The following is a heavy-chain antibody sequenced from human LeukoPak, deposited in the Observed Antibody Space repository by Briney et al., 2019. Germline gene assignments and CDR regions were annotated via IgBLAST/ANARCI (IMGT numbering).Heavy chain of an antibody. CDR3: ARVQGYCSGGSCYSYYYYMDV. D-gene: IGHD2-15*01. V-gene: IGHV3-23*01. J-gene: IGHJ6*03. Sequence: PGGSLRLSCSASGFTFSNFAMSWVRQAPGKGLEWVSAVSSDGINTYYTDSLKGRFTISRDNSKNTLYLQMNSLRAEDTAVYYCARVQGYCSGGSCYSYYYYMDVWGKGTTVTVSS. CDR2: VSSDGINT. CDR1: GFTFSNFA.